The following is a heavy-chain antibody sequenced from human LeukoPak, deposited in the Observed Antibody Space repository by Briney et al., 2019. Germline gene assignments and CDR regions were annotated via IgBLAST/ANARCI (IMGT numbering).Heavy chain of an antibody. CDR2: FDPEDGET. D-gene: IGHD6-19*01. J-gene: IGHJ1*01. CDR1: GYTLTELS. Sequence: ASVKVSCKVSGYTLTELSMHWVRQAPGKGLEWMVGFDPEDGETIYAQKFQGRDTMTEDTSTDTAYMELSSLRSEDTAVYYCATGQWLVREYFQHWGQGTLVTVSS. V-gene: IGHV1-24*01. CDR3: ATGQWLVREYFQH.